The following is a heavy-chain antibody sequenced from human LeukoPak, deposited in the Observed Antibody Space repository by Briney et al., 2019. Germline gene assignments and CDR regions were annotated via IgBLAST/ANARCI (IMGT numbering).Heavy chain of an antibody. D-gene: IGHD6-13*01. CDR3: ARGYSSSWLGYFDY. V-gene: IGHV3-30*03. J-gene: IGHJ4*02. CDR2: VSSDGSIK. Sequence: PGGSLRLSCEATGFTVSSYGIHGVRQAPGKGLEWVAVVSSDGSIKYNADSVKGRFTISRDTSKNTVYLQMNSLGAEDTAFYYCARGYSSSWLGYFDYWGQGTLITVSS. CDR1: GFTVSSYG.